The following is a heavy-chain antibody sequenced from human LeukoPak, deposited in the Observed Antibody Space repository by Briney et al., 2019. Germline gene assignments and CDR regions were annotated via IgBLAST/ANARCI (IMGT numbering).Heavy chain of an antibody. D-gene: IGHD3-3*01. Sequence: SETLSLTCTVSGGSISSSSYYWGWIRQPPGKGLEWIGSIYYSGSTYYNPSLKSRVTISVDTSKNQFSLKLSSVTAADTAVYYCARQSHYDFWSGGMYYFDYWGQGTLVTVSS. CDR1: GGSISSSSYY. CDR3: ARQSHYDFWSGGMYYFDY. V-gene: IGHV4-39*01. CDR2: IYYSGST. J-gene: IGHJ4*02.